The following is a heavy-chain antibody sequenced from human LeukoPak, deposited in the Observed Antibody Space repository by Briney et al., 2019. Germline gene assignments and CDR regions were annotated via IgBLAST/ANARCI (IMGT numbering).Heavy chain of an antibody. J-gene: IGHJ5*02. CDR3: ASRPMKESTLNWFDP. V-gene: IGHV1-18*01. CDR2: ISAYNGNT. D-gene: IGHD6-6*01. Sequence: SVKVSCKASGYTFTSYGISWVRQAPGQGLEWMGWISAYNGNTNYAQKLQGRVTMTTDTSTSTAYMELRSLRSDDTAVYYCASRPMKESTLNWFDPWGQGTLVTVSS. CDR1: GYTFTSYG.